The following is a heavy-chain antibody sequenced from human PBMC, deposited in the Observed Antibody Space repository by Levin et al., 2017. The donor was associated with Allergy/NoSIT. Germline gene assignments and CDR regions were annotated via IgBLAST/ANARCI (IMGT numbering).Heavy chain of an antibody. CDR3: ARHNPPRFPLDY. Sequence: GGSLRLSCAASGFTFSSYEMYWVRQAPGKGLEWVAVITSDGRNKDHADSVQGRFTISRDNSGNTLHLHMNSLRPDDTAVYFCARHNPPRFPLDYWGQGTQVTVSS. CDR1: GFTFSSYE. J-gene: IGHJ4*02. V-gene: IGHV3-30*04. CDR2: ITSDGRNK. D-gene: IGHD1-14*01.